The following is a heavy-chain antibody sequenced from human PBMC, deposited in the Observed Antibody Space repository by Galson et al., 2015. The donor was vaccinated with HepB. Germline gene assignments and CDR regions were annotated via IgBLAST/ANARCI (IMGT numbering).Heavy chain of an antibody. CDR3: ARSVRASFES. V-gene: IGHV3-48*02. CDR2: MTSDMKTI. J-gene: IGHJ4*02. Sequence: SLRLSCAASGFTFSIYSMNWVRQAPGKGLEWVSYMTSDMKTIYYADSVKGRFTISRDNAGNSLYLHMNSLRDEDTAVYFCARSVRASFESWGQGTLVTVSS. CDR1: GFTFSIYS.